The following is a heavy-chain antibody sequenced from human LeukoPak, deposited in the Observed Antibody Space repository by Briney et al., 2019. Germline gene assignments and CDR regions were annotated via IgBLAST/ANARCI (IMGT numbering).Heavy chain of an antibody. CDR2: ISGYNGNT. D-gene: IGHD3-22*01. V-gene: IGHV1-18*01. Sequence: ASVKVSCKASGYTFTNYGISWVRQAPGQALEWMGWISGYNGNTNYAQKRQGRVTMTTDTSTSTVYMELRSLRSDDTAVYYCARDFHSSGYYHYFHYWGQGTLVTVSS. CDR3: ARDFHSSGYYHYFHY. CDR1: GYTFTNYG. J-gene: IGHJ4*02.